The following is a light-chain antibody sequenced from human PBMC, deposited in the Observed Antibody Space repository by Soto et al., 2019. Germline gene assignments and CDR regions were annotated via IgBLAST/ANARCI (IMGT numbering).Light chain of an antibody. V-gene: IGLV2-14*03. Sequence: QSALTQPASVSGSPGQSITISCTGTSSDVGSCNCVSWCQQHPGKATTLLIYEVSNRPSGVSDRFSGSKSGNTASLTISGLQAEDEADYYCSSYTSSNTWVFGGGTKLTVL. CDR3: SSYTSSNTWV. CDR1: SSDVGSCNC. J-gene: IGLJ3*02. CDR2: EVS.